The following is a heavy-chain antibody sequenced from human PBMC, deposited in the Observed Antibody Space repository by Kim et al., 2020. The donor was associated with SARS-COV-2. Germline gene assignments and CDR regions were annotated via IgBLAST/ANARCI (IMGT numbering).Heavy chain of an antibody. J-gene: IGHJ5*01. CDR3: VRDPRRGPFDA. CDR1: GLTLKSNW. D-gene: IGHD3-10*01. CDR2: INPDRSKI. Sequence: GGSLRLSCVASGLTLKSNWMTWIRRAPGKGLEWVATINPDRSKIFYVDSVKGRFTISRDDAENSLYLQLNSVRVEDAAVYYCVRDPRRGPFDAWG. V-gene: IGHV3-7*03.